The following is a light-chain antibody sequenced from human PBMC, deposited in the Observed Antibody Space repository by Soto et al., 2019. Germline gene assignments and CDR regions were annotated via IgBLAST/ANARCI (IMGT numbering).Light chain of an antibody. J-gene: IGKJ5*01. CDR2: GAS. CDR1: HSVSSSF. Sequence: EIVLTQSPGTLSLSPGERATLSCRTSHSVSSSFLAWYQHKPGQAPRLLIFGASNRAAGIPDRFSGSRSGTDFTLTIGRLEPEDFAVYYCQLYGSSSITFGQGTRLEI. CDR3: QLYGSSSIT. V-gene: IGKV3-20*01.